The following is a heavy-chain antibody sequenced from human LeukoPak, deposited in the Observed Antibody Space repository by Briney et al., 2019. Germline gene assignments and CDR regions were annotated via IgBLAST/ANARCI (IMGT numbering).Heavy chain of an antibody. J-gene: IGHJ5*02. Sequence: SETLSLTCTVSGGSISSYYWSWIRQPAGKGLEWIGRIYTSGSTNYNPSLKSRVTMSVDTSKNQFSLKLSSVTAADTAVYYCALSPYYYDSSGYYFGSWGQGTLVTVSS. V-gene: IGHV4-4*07. CDR1: GGSISSYY. D-gene: IGHD3-22*01. CDR2: IYTSGST. CDR3: ALSPYYYDSSGYYFGS.